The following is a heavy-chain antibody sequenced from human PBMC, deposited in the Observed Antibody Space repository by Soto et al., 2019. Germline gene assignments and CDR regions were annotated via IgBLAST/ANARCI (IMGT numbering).Heavy chain of an antibody. J-gene: IGHJ6*03. V-gene: IGHV1-46*03. CDR1: GYTFTSYY. D-gene: IGHD2-15*01. CDR3: ARDCSGGSCYLGYYYYMDV. CDR2: INPSGGST. Sequence: QVQLVQSGAEVKKPGASVKVSCKASGYTFTSYYMHWVRQAPGQGLEWMGIINPSGGSTSYAQKFQGRVTMTRDTSKSTVYMELSSLRSEDTAVYYCARDCSGGSCYLGYYYYMDVWGKGTTVTVSS.